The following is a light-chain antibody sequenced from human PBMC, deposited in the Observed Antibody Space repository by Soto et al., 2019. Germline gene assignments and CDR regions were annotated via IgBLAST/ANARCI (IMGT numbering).Light chain of an antibody. CDR1: QNINSY. Sequence: DIRMTQSPSSLSASVGDRVTLTCRASQNINSYLNWYQHKPGRAPKVLVYGASSLPSGVPSRFSGSGSGTEFTFTISSLQPEDFETYYCQQSHNAPLTLGGGTKVDIK. CDR3: QQSHNAPLT. CDR2: GAS. V-gene: IGKV1-39*01. J-gene: IGKJ4*01.